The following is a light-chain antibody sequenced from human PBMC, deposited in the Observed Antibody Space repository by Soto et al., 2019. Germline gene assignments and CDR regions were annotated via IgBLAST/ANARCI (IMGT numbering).Light chain of an antibody. V-gene: IGKV3-20*01. CDR3: HQYGNSPGT. Sequence: EIVLTQSPGTLSLSPGERATLSCRASQSVRSNYLAWYQQKPGQAPSLLIYGASTRATGIPDRFSGSGSGTDFTLTITILEPEDFAVYYCHQYGNSPGTFGQGTKLEIK. J-gene: IGKJ2*01. CDR1: QSVRSNY. CDR2: GAS.